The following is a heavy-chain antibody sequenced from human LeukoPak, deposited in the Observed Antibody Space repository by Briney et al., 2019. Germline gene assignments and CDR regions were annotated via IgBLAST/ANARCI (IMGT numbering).Heavy chain of an antibody. J-gene: IGHJ4*02. V-gene: IGHV4-61*08. CDR1: GDSISSGGYY. CDR3: ARFYCSGGSCYWYFDY. D-gene: IGHD2-15*01. CDR2: INHSGST. Sequence: PSETLSLTCTVSGDSISSGGYYWSWIRQPPGKGLEWIGYINHSGSTNYNPSLKSRVTISVDTSKNQFSLKLSSVTAADTAVYYCARFYCSGGSCYWYFDYWGQGTLVTVSS.